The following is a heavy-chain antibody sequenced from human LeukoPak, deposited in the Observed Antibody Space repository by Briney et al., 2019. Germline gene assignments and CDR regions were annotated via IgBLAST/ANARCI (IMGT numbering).Heavy chain of an antibody. D-gene: IGHD2-2*01. J-gene: IGHJ4*02. CDR1: GFTFSSYA. V-gene: IGHV3-23*01. CDR2: ISGSGGST. Sequence: GGSLRLSCAASGFTFSSYAMSWVRQAPGKGLEWVSAISGSGGSTYYADSVKGRFTISRDNSKNTLYLQMNSLRAEDTAVYYCAKSEGYCSSTSCYYADYWGQGTLVTVSS. CDR3: AKSEGYCSSTSCYYADY.